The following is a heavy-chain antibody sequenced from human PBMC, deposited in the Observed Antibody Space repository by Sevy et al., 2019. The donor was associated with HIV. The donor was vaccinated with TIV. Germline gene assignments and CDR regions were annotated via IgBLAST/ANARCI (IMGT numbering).Heavy chain of an antibody. D-gene: IGHD3-22*01. V-gene: IGHV3-21*01. CDR1: GFTFSSYS. J-gene: IGHJ3*02. CDR2: ISSSSSYI. CDR3: ARDLAYYDSSAPGAFDI. Sequence: GGSLRLSCAASGFTFSSYSMNWVRQAPGKGLEWVSSISSSSSYIYYADSVKGRFTISRDNAKNSLYLQMNSLRAKDTAVYYCARDLAYYDSSAPGAFDIWGQGTMVTVSS.